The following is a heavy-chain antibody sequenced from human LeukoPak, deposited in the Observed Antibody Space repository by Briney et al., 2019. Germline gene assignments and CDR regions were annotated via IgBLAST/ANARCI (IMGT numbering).Heavy chain of an antibody. V-gene: IGHV3-23*01. Sequence: GGSLRLSCAASGFTFSSYAMSWVRQAPGKGLEWVSAISGSGGSTYYADSVKGRITISRDNSKNTLYLQMNSLRAEDTAVYYCAKVGLGIVVVVAATPGGIDYWGQGTLVTVSS. J-gene: IGHJ4*02. CDR3: AKVGLGIVVVVAATPGGIDY. CDR1: GFTFSSYA. CDR2: ISGSGGST. D-gene: IGHD2-15*01.